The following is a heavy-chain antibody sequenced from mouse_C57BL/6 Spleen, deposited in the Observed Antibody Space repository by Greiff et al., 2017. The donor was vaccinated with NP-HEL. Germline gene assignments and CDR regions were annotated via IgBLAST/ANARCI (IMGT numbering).Heavy chain of an antibody. CDR2: LSYDGSN. D-gene: IGHD2-5*01. CDR3: AGDYYSNYAWFAY. V-gene: IGHV3-6*01. J-gene: IGHJ3*01. CDR1: GYSITSGYY. Sequence: EVQLQESGPGLVKPSQSLSLTCSVTGYSITSGYYWNWIRQFPGNKLEWMGYLSYDGSNNYNPSLKNRISITRDTSKNQFFLKLNSVTTEDTATYYCAGDYYSNYAWFAYWGQGTLVTVSA.